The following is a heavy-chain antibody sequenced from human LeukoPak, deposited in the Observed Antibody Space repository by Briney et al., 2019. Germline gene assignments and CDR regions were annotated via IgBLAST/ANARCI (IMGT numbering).Heavy chain of an antibody. CDR2: ISYDGSNK. V-gene: IGHV3-30*04. CDR3: ARDTAGGGAFDY. D-gene: IGHD5-18*01. Sequence: PGRSLRLSCAASGFTFSSYAMHWVRQAPGKGLEWVAVISYDGSNKYYADSVKGRFTISRDNSKNTLYLQMNSLRAEDTAVYYCARDTAGGGAFDYWGQGTLVTVSS. J-gene: IGHJ4*02. CDR1: GFTFSSYA.